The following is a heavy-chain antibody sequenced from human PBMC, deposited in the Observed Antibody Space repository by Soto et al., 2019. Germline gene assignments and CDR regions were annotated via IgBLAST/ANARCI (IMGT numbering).Heavy chain of an antibody. V-gene: IGHV4-30-4*01. J-gene: IGHJ4*02. CDR1: GGSISSGDYY. CDR2: IYYSGST. D-gene: IGHD3-22*01. CDR3: ARADSSGHFVDY. Sequence: SETLSLTCTVSGGSISSGDYYWSWIRQPPGKGLEWIGYIYYSGSTYYNPSLKSRVTISVDTSKNQFSLKLSSVTAADTAVYYCARADSSGHFVDYWGQGTLVTSPQ.